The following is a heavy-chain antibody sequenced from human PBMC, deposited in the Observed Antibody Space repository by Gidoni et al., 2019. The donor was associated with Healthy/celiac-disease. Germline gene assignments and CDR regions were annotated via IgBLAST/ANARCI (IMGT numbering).Heavy chain of an antibody. J-gene: IGHJ5*02. CDR3: ARGAYCGGDCYSYKNWFDP. V-gene: IGHV5-51*01. D-gene: IGHD2-21*02. CDR2: IYPGDSDT. Sequence: EVQLVQSGAEVKKPGESLMISCKGSGYSFTRYRICWVRQMPGKGLEWMGIIYPGDSDTRYSPSFQGQVTISADKSISTAYLQWSSLKASDTAMYYCARGAYCGGDCYSYKNWFDPWGQGTLVTVSS. CDR1: GYSFTRYR.